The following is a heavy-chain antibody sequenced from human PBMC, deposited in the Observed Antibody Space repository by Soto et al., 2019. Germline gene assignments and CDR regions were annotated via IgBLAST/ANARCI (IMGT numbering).Heavy chain of an antibody. CDR2: IFYTGST. J-gene: IGHJ5*02. Sequence: QVQLQESGPGLVRPSETLSLTCTVSGGSISSSSWNWIRQAPGKRLEWIGCIFYTGSTNFNPSLESRAATSLDTSKNQFSLRLSSVTAADTAVYYCARRVQANGVITHANWLAPWGQGTRVTVSS. D-gene: IGHD3-10*01. CDR1: GGSISSSS. V-gene: IGHV4-59*08. CDR3: ARRVQANGVITHANWLAP.